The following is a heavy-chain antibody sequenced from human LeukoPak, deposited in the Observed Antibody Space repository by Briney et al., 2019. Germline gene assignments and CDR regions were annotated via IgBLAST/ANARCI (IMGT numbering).Heavy chain of an antibody. CDR2: ISGSGSST. CDR1: GFTFSSYA. V-gene: IGHV3-23*01. J-gene: IGHJ4*02. D-gene: IGHD6-19*01. Sequence: GGSLRLSCAASGFTFSSYAMSWVRQAPGKGLEWVSPISGSGSSTYYADSVKGRFTISRDNSKNTLYLQMNSLRAEDTAVYYCAKGVAVASPYYFDSWGQGTLVTVYS. CDR3: AKGVAVASPYYFDS.